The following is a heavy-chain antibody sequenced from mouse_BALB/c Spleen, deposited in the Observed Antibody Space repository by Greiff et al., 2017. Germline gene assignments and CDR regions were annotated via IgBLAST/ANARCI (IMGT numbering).Heavy chain of an antibody. Sequence: EVQLVESGGGLVKPGGSLILSCAASGFTFSDYYMYWVRQTPEKRLEWVATISDGGSYTYYPDSVKGRFTISRDNAKNNLYLQMSSLKSEDTAMYYCARGGNYVRAMDYWGQGTSVTVSS. CDR3: ARGGNYVRAMDY. D-gene: IGHD2-1*01. V-gene: IGHV5-4*02. J-gene: IGHJ4*01. CDR1: GFTFSDYY. CDR2: ISDGGSYT.